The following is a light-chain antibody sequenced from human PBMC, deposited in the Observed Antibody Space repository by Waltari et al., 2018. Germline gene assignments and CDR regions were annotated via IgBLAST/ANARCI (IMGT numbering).Light chain of an antibody. CDR2: DVS. V-gene: IGLV2-14*03. J-gene: IGLJ2*01. CDR3: SSFTSTNTLVV. Sequence: QSALTRPASVSGSPGQSITISCTGTNSDVGGYNYVSWYQQHPGKAPKLMIFDVSNRPSGVSIRFSGSKSGNTASLTISGLQAEDEADYYCSSFTSTNTLVVFGGGTKLTVL. CDR1: NSDVGGYNY.